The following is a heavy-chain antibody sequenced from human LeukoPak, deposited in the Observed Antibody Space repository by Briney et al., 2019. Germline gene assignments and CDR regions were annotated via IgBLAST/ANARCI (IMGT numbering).Heavy chain of an antibody. D-gene: IGHD2-2*01. Sequence: SETLSLTCAVYGGSFSGYYWSWIRQPPGKGLEWIGEINHSGSTNYNPSLKSRVTISVDTSKNQFSLKLSSVTAADTAVYYCARDAGSSTSWGQGTLVTVSS. J-gene: IGHJ4*02. CDR2: INHSGST. CDR1: GGSFSGYY. V-gene: IGHV4-34*01. CDR3: ARDAGSSTS.